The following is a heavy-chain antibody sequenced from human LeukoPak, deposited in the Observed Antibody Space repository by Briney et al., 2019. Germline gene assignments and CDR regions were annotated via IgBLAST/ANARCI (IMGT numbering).Heavy chain of an antibody. V-gene: IGHV3-23*01. Sequence: QTGGSLRLSCAASGFMFSNFAMSWVRQAPGKGLEWVSTIYYSGGNTYSADSVKGRFTISRDNAKNTLYLQMNSLRAEDTAVYYCAKDQGQAVEPRRFDYWGQGTLVTVSS. CDR2: IYYSGGNT. CDR1: GFMFSNFA. J-gene: IGHJ4*02. CDR3: AKDQGQAVEPRRFDY. D-gene: IGHD6-6*01.